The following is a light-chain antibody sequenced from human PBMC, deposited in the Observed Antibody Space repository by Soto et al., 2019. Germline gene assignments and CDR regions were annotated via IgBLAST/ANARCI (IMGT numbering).Light chain of an antibody. CDR2: AVS. CDR3: SSYTSDSSYV. J-gene: IGLJ1*01. Sequence: HSVLTQPASVSGSPGQSITISCTGTSSDVGLYDYASWYQQHPGKAPQLMIYAVSNRPSGVSNRFSASKSGNTASLFISGLQAEDEADYYCSSYTSDSSYVFGSGTKVTVL. V-gene: IGLV2-14*01. CDR1: SSDVGLYDY.